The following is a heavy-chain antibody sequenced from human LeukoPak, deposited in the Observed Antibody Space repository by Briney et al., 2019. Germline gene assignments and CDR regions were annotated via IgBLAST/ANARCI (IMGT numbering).Heavy chain of an antibody. CDR3: AKDAEDRGGGYYFDY. CDR2: ISGSGGST. J-gene: IGHJ4*02. D-gene: IGHD3-16*01. Sequence: PGGSLRLSCAASDFTFSNYAMSWVRQAPGKGLEWVSFISGSGGSTYYADSVKGRFTISRDNSKSTLYLHMNSLRVEDTAVYYCAKDAEDRGGGYYFDYWGQGTLVTVSS. CDR1: DFTFSNYA. V-gene: IGHV3-23*01.